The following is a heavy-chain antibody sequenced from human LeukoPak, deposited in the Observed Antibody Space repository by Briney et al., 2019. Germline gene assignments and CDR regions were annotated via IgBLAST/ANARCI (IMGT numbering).Heavy chain of an antibody. V-gene: IGHV4-34*01. CDR3: ARGSRSTSLYYYYGMDV. CDR1: GGSFSGYY. Sequence: SETLSLTCAVYGGSFSGYYWSWIRQPPGKGLEWIGEINHSGSTNYNPSLKSRVTISVDTSKNQFSLKLSSVTAADTAVYYCARGSRSTSLYYYYGMDVWGQGTTVTVSS. CDR2: INHSGST. J-gene: IGHJ6*02. D-gene: IGHD2-2*01.